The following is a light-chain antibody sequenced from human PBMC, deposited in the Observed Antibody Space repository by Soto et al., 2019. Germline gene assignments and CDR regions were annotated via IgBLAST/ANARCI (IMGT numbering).Light chain of an antibody. CDR2: GAS. Sequence: EIVLTQSPGTLSLSPGERATLSCGASQSVSSSYLAWYQQKPGQAPRLLIYGASSRATGIPDRFSGSGSGTDFTLTISRLEPEDFAVYYCQQYGSSQTWTFGQGTKVEIK. CDR1: QSVSSSY. CDR3: QQYGSSQTWT. V-gene: IGKV3-20*01. J-gene: IGKJ1*01.